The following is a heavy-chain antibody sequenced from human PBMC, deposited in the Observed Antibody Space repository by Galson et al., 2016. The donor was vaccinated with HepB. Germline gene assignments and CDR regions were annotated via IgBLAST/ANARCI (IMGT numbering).Heavy chain of an antibody. CDR2: ISRSSGSTI. J-gene: IGHJ2*01. Sequence: SLRLSCAASGFTFSRNSMNWVRQAPGKGLEWVAYISRSSGSTIYYADSVKGRFAISRDNSKNTLFLEMSSLKAEDTAVYYCARGAAAGTRYFDLWGRGTLVTVSS. D-gene: IGHD6-13*01. V-gene: IGHV3-48*01. CDR1: GFTFSRNS. CDR3: ARGAAAGTRYFDL.